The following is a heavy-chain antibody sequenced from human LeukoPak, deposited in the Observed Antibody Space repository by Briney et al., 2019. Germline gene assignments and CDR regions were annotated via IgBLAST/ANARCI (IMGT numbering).Heavy chain of an antibody. Sequence: GGSLRLSCAASGFTFSSYGMHWVRQAPGKGLEWVAFIRYDGSNKYYADSVKGRFTISRDNSKNTLYLQMNSLRAEDTAVYYCAKDHSGYDYGVRYYYYYYGMDVWGQGTTVTVSS. CDR2: IRYDGSNK. D-gene: IGHD5-12*01. CDR3: AKDHSGYDYGVRYYYYYYGMDV. V-gene: IGHV3-30*02. CDR1: GFTFSSYG. J-gene: IGHJ6*02.